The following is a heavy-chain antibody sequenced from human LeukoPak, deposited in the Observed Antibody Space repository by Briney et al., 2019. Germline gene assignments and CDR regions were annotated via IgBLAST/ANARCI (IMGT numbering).Heavy chain of an antibody. CDR1: GFTVSSNY. J-gene: IGHJ4*02. D-gene: IGHD5-12*01. CDR2: IYSGGST. V-gene: IGHV3-53*01. Sequence: PGGSLRLSCAASGFTVSSNYMSWVRQAPGKGLEWVSVIYSGGSTYYADSVKGRFTISRDNSKNTLYLQMNSPRAEDTAVYYCARGKVATTPGAFDYWGQGTLVTVSS. CDR3: ARGKVATTPGAFDY.